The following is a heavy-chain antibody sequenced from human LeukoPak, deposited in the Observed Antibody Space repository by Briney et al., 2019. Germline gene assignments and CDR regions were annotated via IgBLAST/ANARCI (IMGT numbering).Heavy chain of an antibody. CDR1: GFTFDDYA. D-gene: IGHD1-7*01. CDR2: ISGDGGST. Sequence: GGSLRLSCAAPGFTFDDYAMHWVRQAPGKGLEWVSLISGDGGSTYYADSVKGRFTISRDNSKNSLYLQMNSLRTEDTALYYCAKEAKNWNYNWFDPWGQGTLVTVSS. CDR3: AKEAKNWNYNWFDP. V-gene: IGHV3-43*02. J-gene: IGHJ5*02.